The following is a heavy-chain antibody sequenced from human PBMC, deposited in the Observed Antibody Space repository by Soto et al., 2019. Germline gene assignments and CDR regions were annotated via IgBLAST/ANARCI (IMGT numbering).Heavy chain of an antibody. CDR1: GASITGYY. V-gene: IGHV4-4*07. Sequence: PXGTLSLTCTVSGASITGYYWSWIRQPSGRGLEWIGRVYHNGYTTYNPSLRGRVTMSIDTSKNQISLKLTSVTAADTAVYFCAKDPLEGGWEARPGSWFDPWGLGTLVTVSS. J-gene: IGHJ5*02. D-gene: IGHD6-6*01. CDR2: VYHNGYT. CDR3: AKDPLEGGWEARPGSWFDP.